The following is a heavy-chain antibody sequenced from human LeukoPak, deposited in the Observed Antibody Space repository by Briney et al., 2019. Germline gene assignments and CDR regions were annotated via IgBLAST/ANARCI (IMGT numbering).Heavy chain of an antibody. Sequence: ASVKVSCKASGFALYKYNIVWVRQAPGQGLEWVGWITAFNGNTNYGQRVQGRVTMTTDTSTSTSYMELRNLRSDDTAVYYCARNTYGYKFSMDVWGKGTTVIISS. D-gene: IGHD5-24*01. CDR3: ARNTYGYKFSMDV. CDR2: ITAFNGNT. J-gene: IGHJ6*03. CDR1: GFALYKYN. V-gene: IGHV1-18*04.